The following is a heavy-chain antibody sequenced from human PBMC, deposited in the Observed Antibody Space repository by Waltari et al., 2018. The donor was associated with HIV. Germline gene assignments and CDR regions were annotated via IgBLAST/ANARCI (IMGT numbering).Heavy chain of an antibody. CDR2: IKQDGSEK. J-gene: IGHJ6*02. Sequence: EVQLVESGGGLVQPGGSLRLSCAASGFTFSSYWMSWVRQAPGKGLEWVANIKQDGSEKYYGDSVKGRFTISRDNAKNSLYLQMNSLRAEDTAVYYCASAVPAAIYYYGMDVWGQGTTVTVSS. CDR1: GFTFSSYW. CDR3: ASAVPAAIYYYGMDV. D-gene: IGHD2-2*01. V-gene: IGHV3-7*01.